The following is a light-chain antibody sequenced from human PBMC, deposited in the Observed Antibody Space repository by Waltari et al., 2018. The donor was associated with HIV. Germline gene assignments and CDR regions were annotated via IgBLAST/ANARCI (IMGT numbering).Light chain of an antibody. Sequence: QSALTQPASVSGSPGQSITISCTVTSGDLGGYNYVSWYQQHPDKAPKVLIYDVSSRPSGVSTRFYGSKSGNTASLTISGLQAEDEAEYYCSSYASGSSIWVFGGGTKLTVL. J-gene: IGLJ3*02. CDR2: DVS. CDR1: SGDLGGYNY. CDR3: SSYASGSSIWV. V-gene: IGLV2-14*03.